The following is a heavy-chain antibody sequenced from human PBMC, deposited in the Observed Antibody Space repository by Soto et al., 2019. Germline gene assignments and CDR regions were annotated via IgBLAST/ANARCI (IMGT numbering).Heavy chain of an antibody. J-gene: IGHJ3*02. CDR1: GVSISSYY. Sequence: PSETLSLTCTVSGVSISSYYWSWIRQPPGKGLEWIGYIYYSGSTNYNPSLKSRVTISVDTSKNQFSLKLSSVTAADTAVYYCARAITTVMGDAFDIWGQGTMVTVSS. D-gene: IGHD4-17*01. CDR3: ARAITTVMGDAFDI. V-gene: IGHV4-59*01. CDR2: IYYSGST.